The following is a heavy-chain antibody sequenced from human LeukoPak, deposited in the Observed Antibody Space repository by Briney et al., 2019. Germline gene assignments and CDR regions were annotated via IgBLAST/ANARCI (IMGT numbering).Heavy chain of an antibody. J-gene: IGHJ4*02. CDR3: ARDSHKLHSSAYFYFFDY. CDR1: GFTVSSDY. CDR2: IYGGGDT. V-gene: IGHV3-66*02. D-gene: IGHD3-22*01. Sequence: GGSLRLSCAASGFTVSSDYMGWVRQAPGKGLEYVSSIYGGGDTFYADSVKGRFTISRDNSKNTLYLQMNSLRAEDPAVYYCARDSHKLHSSAYFYFFDYWGQGTLVSVSS.